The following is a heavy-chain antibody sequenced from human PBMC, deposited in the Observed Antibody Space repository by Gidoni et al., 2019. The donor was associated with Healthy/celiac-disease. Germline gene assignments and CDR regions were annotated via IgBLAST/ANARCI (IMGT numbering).Heavy chain of an antibody. Sequence: EVQLVESGGGLVQPGRSLRLSCTASGFTFGDYAMSWFRQAPGKGLEWVGFIRSKAYGGTTEYAASVKGGFTISRDDSKSIAYLQMNSLKTEDTAVYYCTRDRSDYGDYDFDYWGQGTLVTVSS. CDR2: IRSKAYGGTT. D-gene: IGHD4-17*01. V-gene: IGHV3-49*03. J-gene: IGHJ4*02. CDR3: TRDRSDYGDYDFDY. CDR1: GFTFGDYA.